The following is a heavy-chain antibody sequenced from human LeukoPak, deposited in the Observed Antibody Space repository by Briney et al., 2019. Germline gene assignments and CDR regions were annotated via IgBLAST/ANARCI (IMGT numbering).Heavy chain of an antibody. Sequence: HSGGSLRLSCAASGFTFSSYAMTRVRQAPGKGLEWVSGISWNSGSIGYADSVKGRFTISRDNAKNSLYLQMNSLRAEDMALYYCAKEHQEYNWNGNFDYWGQGTLVTVSS. CDR3: AKEHQEYNWNGNFDY. V-gene: IGHV3-9*03. CDR1: GFTFSSYA. D-gene: IGHD1-20*01. CDR2: ISWNSGSI. J-gene: IGHJ4*02.